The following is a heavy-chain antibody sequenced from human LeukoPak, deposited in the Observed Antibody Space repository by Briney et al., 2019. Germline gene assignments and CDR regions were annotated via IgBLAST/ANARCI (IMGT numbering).Heavy chain of an antibody. CDR2: ISTSGST. CDR3: ARVLRYDYYYYMDV. V-gene: IGHV4-61*02. CDR1: GGSISSYNYY. Sequence: MTSQTLPLTCTVSGGSISSYNYYWSWIRQPAGKGLEWIGRISTSGSTNYNPSLKSRVTISLDSSKNQFSLRLSSVTAADTAVYYCARVLRYDYYYYMDVWGKGTTVTVSS. J-gene: IGHJ6*03.